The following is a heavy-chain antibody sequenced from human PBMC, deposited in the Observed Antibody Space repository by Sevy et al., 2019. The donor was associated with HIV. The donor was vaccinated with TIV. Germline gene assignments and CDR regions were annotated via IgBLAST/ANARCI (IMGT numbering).Heavy chain of an antibody. CDR2: IKGKTDGGTT. J-gene: IGHJ4*02. V-gene: IGHV3-15*01. D-gene: IGHD3-3*01. CDR1: GFTFSNAW. Sequence: GGSLRLSCAASGFTFSNAWMTWVRQSPGKGLEWVGRIKGKTDGGTTDYSTPVKGRFTISRDDSKSTLYLHMNSQKTEDAALYYCTTKGDFWGGYQYFDYWGQGTLVTVSS. CDR3: TTKGDFWGGYQYFDY.